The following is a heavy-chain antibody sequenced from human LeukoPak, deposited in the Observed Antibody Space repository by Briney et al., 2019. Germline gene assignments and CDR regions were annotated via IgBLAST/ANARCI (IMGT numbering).Heavy chain of an antibody. D-gene: IGHD2-15*01. J-gene: IGHJ4*02. Sequence: GRSLRLSCAASGFTFSSYAMHWVRQAPGKGLEWVAVISYDGSNKYYADSVKGRFTISRDNSKNTLYLQMNSLRAEDTAVYYCARDPCSGGSCYRNFDYWGQGTLVTVSS. CDR1: GFTFSSYA. CDR3: ARDPCSGGSCYRNFDY. V-gene: IGHV3-30-3*01. CDR2: ISYDGSNK.